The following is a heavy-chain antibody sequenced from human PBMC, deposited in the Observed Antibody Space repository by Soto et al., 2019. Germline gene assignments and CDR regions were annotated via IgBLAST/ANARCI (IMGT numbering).Heavy chain of an antibody. J-gene: IGHJ6*03. CDR1: GFTFSSYW. D-gene: IGHD6-13*01. Sequence: GGSLRLSCAASGFTFSSYWMSWVRQAPGKGLEWVANIKQDGSEKYYVDSVKGRFTISRDNAKNSLYLQMNSLRAEDTAVYYCARDVDSSWTNYYYYMDVWGKGTTVTVSS. CDR2: IKQDGSEK. CDR3: ARDVDSSWTNYYYYMDV. V-gene: IGHV3-7*01.